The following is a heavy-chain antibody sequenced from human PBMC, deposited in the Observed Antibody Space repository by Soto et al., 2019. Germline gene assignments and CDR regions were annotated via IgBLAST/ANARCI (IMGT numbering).Heavy chain of an antibody. Sequence: QVQLVQSGAEVKKPGASVKVSCKASGYTFTSYAMHWVRQAPGQRLEWMGWINAGNGNTKYSQKFQGRVTITRDTSASTAYMELSSLRSEDTAVYYCARAIISPPPYGSGSYYNSGWFDPWGQGTLVTVSS. CDR3: ARAIISPPPYGSGSYYNSGWFDP. D-gene: IGHD3-10*01. J-gene: IGHJ5*02. V-gene: IGHV1-3*01. CDR1: GYTFTSYA. CDR2: INAGNGNT.